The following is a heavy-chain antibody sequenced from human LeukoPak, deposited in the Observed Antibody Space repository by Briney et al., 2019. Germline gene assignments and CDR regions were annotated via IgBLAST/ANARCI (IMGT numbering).Heavy chain of an antibody. CDR2: IYYSGST. CDR1: GGSVSSYY. J-gene: IGHJ4*02. Sequence: PSETLSLTCSVSGGSVSSYYWTWIRQPPGKGLEWIGYIYYSGSTKNNPSLKSRVTISVDTSKNQFSLKLSSVTAADTAVYYCARVSIAARPHFDYWGQGTLVTVSS. D-gene: IGHD6-6*01. CDR3: ARVSIAARPHFDY. V-gene: IGHV4-59*02.